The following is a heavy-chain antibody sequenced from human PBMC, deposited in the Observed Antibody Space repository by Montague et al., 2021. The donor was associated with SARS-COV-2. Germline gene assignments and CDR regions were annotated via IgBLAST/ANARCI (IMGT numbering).Heavy chain of an antibody. CDR3: ASFRRTQLLSGTLYYGMDV. D-gene: IGHD2-2*01. V-gene: IGHV4-4*02. CDR1: GDSISTDNW. Sequence: SETLSLTCVVSGDSISTDNWWTWVRLPPGKGLEWVGEIYHTGSTKYKPSLKSRVSMSVDTSKNHFTLRLSSVTAADTAVYYCASFRRTQLLSGTLYYGMDVWGQGTLVTVSS. J-gene: IGHJ6*02. CDR2: IYHTGST.